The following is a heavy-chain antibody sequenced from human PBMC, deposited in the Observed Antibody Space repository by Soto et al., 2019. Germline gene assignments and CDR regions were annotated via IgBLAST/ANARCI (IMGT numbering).Heavy chain of an antibody. CDR1: GYTFITYG. V-gene: IGHV1-18*01. CDR2: ISTYNGNT. D-gene: IGHD3-22*01. Sequence: QVQLVQSGAEVKKPGASVKVSCKASGYTFITYGVSWVRHAPGQGLDWLGWISTYNGNTRYAERHQGRVTMTTDTTTNTAYMELRNLRSDDTAVYYCARRPTDYYDNSANYFLDYWGQGTLVTVSS. J-gene: IGHJ4*02. CDR3: ARRPTDYYDNSANYFLDY.